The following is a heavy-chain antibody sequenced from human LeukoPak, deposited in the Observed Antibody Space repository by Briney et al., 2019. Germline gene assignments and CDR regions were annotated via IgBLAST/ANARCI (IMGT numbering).Heavy chain of an antibody. Sequence: PLETLSLTCTVSGGSISSYYWSWIRQPPGKGLEWIGYIYYSGSTNYNPSLKSRVTISVDTSKNQFSLKLSSVTAADTAVYYCARTYCSSTSCRVNWFDPWGQGTLVTVSS. CDR2: IYYSGST. D-gene: IGHD2-2*01. J-gene: IGHJ5*02. CDR1: GGSISSYY. CDR3: ARTYCSSTSCRVNWFDP. V-gene: IGHV4-59*08.